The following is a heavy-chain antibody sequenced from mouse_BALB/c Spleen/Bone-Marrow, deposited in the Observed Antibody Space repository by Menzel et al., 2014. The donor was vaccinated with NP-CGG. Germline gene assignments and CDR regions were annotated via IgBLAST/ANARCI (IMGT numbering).Heavy chain of an antibody. Sequence: VQLQQSGPELVKPGASMKISCKASGYSFTGYTMNWVKQSHGKNLEWIGLINPYNGGTNYNQKFKDKATLTVDRSPSTAYMELLSLTSEDSAVYYCARLLLYYYAMDYWGQGTSVTVSS. V-gene: IGHV1-25*01. CDR1: GYSFTGYT. D-gene: IGHD1-1*01. J-gene: IGHJ4*01. CDR2: INPYNGGT. CDR3: ARLLLYYYAMDY.